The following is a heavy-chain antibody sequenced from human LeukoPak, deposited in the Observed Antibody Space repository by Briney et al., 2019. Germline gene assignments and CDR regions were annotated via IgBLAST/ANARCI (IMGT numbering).Heavy chain of an antibody. D-gene: IGHD1-14*01. Sequence: SETLSLTCTVSGGSISSYYWSWIRQPAGKGLEWIGRIYTSGSTNYNPSLKSRVTMSVDTSKNQFSLKLSSVTAADTAVYYCARSPQGTATTANWLDPWGQGTLVTVSS. J-gene: IGHJ5*02. CDR2: IYTSGST. V-gene: IGHV4-4*07. CDR1: GGSISSYY. CDR3: ARSPQGTATTANWLDP.